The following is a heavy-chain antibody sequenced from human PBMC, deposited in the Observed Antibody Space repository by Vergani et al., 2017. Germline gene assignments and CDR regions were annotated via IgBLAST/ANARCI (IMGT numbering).Heavy chain of an antibody. CDR1: GFIFQNYT. CDR3: AKGSKYINYYYYYMDV. CDR2: ISNDGRHT. D-gene: IGHD4-11*01. Sequence: QVNLVGSGGGVVQPGRSLRLSCATYGFIFQNYTMHWVRQAPGKGLEWVALISNDGRHTYYADSVKSRFIISRDNSKNTLYLQMNSLRAEDTAVYYCAKGSKYINYYYYYMDVWGKGTPVTVSS. J-gene: IGHJ6*03. V-gene: IGHV3-30*04.